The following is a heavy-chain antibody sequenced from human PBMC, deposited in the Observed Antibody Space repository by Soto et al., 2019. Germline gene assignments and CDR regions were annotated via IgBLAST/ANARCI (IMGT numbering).Heavy chain of an antibody. CDR1: GASVNSYS. V-gene: IGHV4-4*07. Sequence: QVYLQESGPGLVKPSETLSLTCSVSGASVNSYSWSWIRQSAGKGLEWIGRIYTSASTNYSPSFKGRVTLSVDTSENQVFLKLTSVAAADTAIYYCAKDREEGNNFYYGMDVWGQGATVTVSS. CDR2: IYTSAST. D-gene: IGHD3-10*01. CDR3: AKDREEGNNFYYGMDV. J-gene: IGHJ6*02.